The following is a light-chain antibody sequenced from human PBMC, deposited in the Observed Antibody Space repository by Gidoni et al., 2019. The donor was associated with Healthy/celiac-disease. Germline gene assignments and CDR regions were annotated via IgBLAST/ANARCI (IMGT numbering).Light chain of an antibody. CDR3: QQSYSTPPGVT. Sequence: DIQLTHSPSSLSASVGDRVTITCRASQSISSYLNWYQQKPGKAPKLLIYAASSLQSGVPSRFSGSGSGTDFTLTISSLQPEDFATYYCQQSYSTPPGVTFGGGTKVEIK. CDR2: AAS. J-gene: IGKJ4*01. CDR1: QSISSY. V-gene: IGKV1-39*01.